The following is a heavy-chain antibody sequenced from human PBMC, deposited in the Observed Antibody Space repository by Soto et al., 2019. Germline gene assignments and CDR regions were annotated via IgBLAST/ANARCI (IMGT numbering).Heavy chain of an antibody. J-gene: IGHJ4*02. D-gene: IGHD3-3*01. CDR3: ARGGCSGSCNSNEFDY. Sequence: EVKLVESGGSLVQPGGSLRLSCAVSGISVSDSGGGRTFYGDSVKGRFTISRQDSENTLHLQMSSLTAEDTAVYYCARGGCSGSCNSNEFDYWGQGTLVSVS. CDR2: SGGGRT. V-gene: IGHV3-53*04. CDR1: GIS.